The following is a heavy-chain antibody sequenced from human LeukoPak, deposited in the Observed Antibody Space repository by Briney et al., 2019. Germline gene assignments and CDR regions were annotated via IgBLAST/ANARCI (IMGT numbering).Heavy chain of an antibody. Sequence: PSQTLSLTCTVSGGSISSGGYYWSWIRQHPGKGLEWIGYIYYSGSTYYNPSLKSRVTISVDTSKNQFSLKLSSVTAADTAVYYCATSSTSWLDAFDIWGQGTMVTVSS. CDR2: IYYSGST. V-gene: IGHV4-31*03. CDR1: GGSISSGGYY. J-gene: IGHJ3*02. CDR3: ATSSTSWLDAFDI. D-gene: IGHD2-2*01.